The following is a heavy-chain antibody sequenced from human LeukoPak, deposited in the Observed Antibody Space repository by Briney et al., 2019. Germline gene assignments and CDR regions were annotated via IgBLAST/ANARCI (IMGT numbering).Heavy chain of an antibody. J-gene: IGHJ4*02. Sequence: SETLSLTCTVSGGSISSSSYYWGWIRQPPGKGLEWIGSIYYSGSTYYNPSLKSRVTISVDTSKNQFPLKLSSVTAADTAVYYCARQYCSGGSCRFDYWGQGTLVTVSS. D-gene: IGHD2-15*01. V-gene: IGHV4-39*01. CDR3: ARQYCSGGSCRFDY. CDR2: IYYSGST. CDR1: GGSISSSSYY.